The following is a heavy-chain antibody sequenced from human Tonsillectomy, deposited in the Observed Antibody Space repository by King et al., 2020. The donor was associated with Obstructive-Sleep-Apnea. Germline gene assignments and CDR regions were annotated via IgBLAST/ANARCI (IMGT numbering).Heavy chain of an antibody. V-gene: IGHV1-69*09. CDR2: IIPILGIA. CDR3: ARPRGLLTGYYGAYGMDV. J-gene: IGHJ6*02. Sequence: QLVQSGAEVKKPGSSVKVSCKASGGTFSSYAISWVRQAPGQGLEWMGGIIPILGIANYAQKFQGRVTITADKSTSTAYMELSSLRSEDTAVYYCARPRGLLTGYYGAYGMDVWGQGTTVTVSS. D-gene: IGHD3-9*01. CDR1: GGTFSSYA.